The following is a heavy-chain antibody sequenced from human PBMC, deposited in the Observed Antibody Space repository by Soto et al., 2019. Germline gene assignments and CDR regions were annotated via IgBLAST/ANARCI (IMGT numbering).Heavy chain of an antibody. CDR3: ARQWFGELHRFDP. J-gene: IGHJ5*02. CDR1: GGSISSYY. CDR2: IYYSGST. V-gene: IGHV4-59*08. Sequence: PSGTLSLTCTVSGGSISSYYWSWIRQPPGKGLEWIGYIYYSGSTNYNPSLKSRVTISVDTSKNQFSLKLSSVTAADTAVYYCARQWFGELHRFDPWGQGTLVTVSS. D-gene: IGHD3-10*01.